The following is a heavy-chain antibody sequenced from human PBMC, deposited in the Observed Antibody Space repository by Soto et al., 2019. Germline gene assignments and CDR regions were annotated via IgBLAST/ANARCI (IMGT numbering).Heavy chain of an antibody. D-gene: IGHD5-12*01. CDR1: GFSFDAYG. CDR3: GTGYYSGYDLAYFDY. J-gene: IGHJ4*01. CDR2: TSGSSDNT. Sequence: GGALCLSSEAPGFSFDAYGMTWVRHAAGKGLECGFATSGSSDNTYYADTVKGPFTISRDNSRNPLYLQLNTLSAEDTALYCCGTGYYSGYDLAYFDYWGHGTLVTVSS. V-gene: IGHV3-23*01.